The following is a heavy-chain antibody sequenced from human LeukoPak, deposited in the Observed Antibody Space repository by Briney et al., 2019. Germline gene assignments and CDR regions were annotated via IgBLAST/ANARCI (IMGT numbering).Heavy chain of an antibody. V-gene: IGHV4-61*02. Sequence: SSETLSLTCTVSGGSISSGSYYWRWIRQPAGKGLEWIGRIYTSGSPTYNPSLKSPLTISVDTSKNQFSLKLSSVTAADTAVYYCARAWVREWELARTSYDYWGQGTLVTVSS. CDR2: IYTSGSP. CDR3: ARAWVREWELARTSYDY. J-gene: IGHJ4*02. CDR1: GGSISSGSYY. D-gene: IGHD1-26*01.